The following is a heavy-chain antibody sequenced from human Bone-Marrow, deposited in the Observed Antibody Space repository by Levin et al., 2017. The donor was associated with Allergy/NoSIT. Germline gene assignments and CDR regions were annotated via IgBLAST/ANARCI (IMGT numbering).Heavy chain of an antibody. D-gene: IGHD6-6*01. CDR3: ASSIAAAD. V-gene: IGHV3-73*01. J-gene: IGHJ4*02. CDR1: GFSFSGSS. Sequence: GGSLRLSCAASGFSFSGSSIYWVRQASGGRLEWVGRIRNNTSNYATAYAASVKGRFSISRDDASNTAFLQMNSLKTEDTAVYYCASSIAAADWGQGTLVTVSS. CDR2: IRNNTSNYAT.